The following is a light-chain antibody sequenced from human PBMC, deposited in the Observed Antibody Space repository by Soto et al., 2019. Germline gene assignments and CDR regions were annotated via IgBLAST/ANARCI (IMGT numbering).Light chain of an antibody. J-gene: IGKJ4*01. Sequence: DIQVTQSPSSLSASVVDRVTITFRASQGIRNDLNWYQQKPGKAPKRLMYGASSLQSGVPSRFSGSGSGTDFTLTITSLQPEDFATYYCLQHNTYPLTFGGGTKVDIK. V-gene: IGKV1-17*01. CDR2: GAS. CDR3: LQHNTYPLT. CDR1: QGIRND.